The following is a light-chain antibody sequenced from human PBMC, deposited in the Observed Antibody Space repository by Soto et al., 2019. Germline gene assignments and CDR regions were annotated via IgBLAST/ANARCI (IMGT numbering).Light chain of an antibody. CDR3: SSYAGSNNPVV. Sequence: QSALTQPPSASESPGQSVTISCTGTSSDVGGYNYVSWYQQHPGKAPKLMIYEVSKRPSGVPDRFSGSKSGNTASLTVSGLQAEDEADYYCSSYAGSNNPVVFGGGTKVTVL. CDR2: EVS. CDR1: SSDVGGYNY. J-gene: IGLJ2*01. V-gene: IGLV2-8*01.